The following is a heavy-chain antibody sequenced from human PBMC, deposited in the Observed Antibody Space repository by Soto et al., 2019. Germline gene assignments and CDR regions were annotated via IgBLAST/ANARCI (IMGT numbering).Heavy chain of an antibody. CDR1: GSTFTSYG. D-gene: IGHD3-22*01. J-gene: IGHJ4*02. V-gene: IGHV1-18*01. CDR3: AVYYDSSRPDY. CDR2: ISAYNGNT. Sequence: GAPVKVSCKASGSTFTSYGISWVRQAPGQGLEWMGWISAYNGNTNYAQKLQGRVTMTTDTSTSTAYMELRSLRSDDTAVYYCAVYYDSSRPDYCGQGTLVTVSS.